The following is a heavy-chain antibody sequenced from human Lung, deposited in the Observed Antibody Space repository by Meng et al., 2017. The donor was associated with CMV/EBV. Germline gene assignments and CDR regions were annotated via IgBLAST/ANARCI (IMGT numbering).Heavy chain of an antibody. J-gene: IGHJ4*02. CDR3: ARDWGYFDSNTHDY. Sequence: SCFTFRHYSMNWVRQAPGKGLEWVSSISSSSDSLDYADSLKGRFTISRDNAKNSLYLQMNSLRAEDTAVYYCARDWGYFDSNTHDYWGQGTLVTVSS. D-gene: IGHD3-22*01. CDR1: CFTFRHYS. CDR2: ISSSSDSL. V-gene: IGHV3-21*06.